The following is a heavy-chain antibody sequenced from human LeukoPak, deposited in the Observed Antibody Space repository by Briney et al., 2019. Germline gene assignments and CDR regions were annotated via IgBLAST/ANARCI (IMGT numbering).Heavy chain of an antibody. CDR2: IYYSGST. D-gene: IGHD6-13*01. J-gene: IGHJ4*02. CDR3: ARHQYSSSWYYFDY. V-gene: IGHV4-59*08. Sequence: SETLSLTCTVSGGSISSYYWSWIRQPPGKGLEWIGYIYYSGSTNYNPSFKSRVTISVDTSKNQFSLKLSSVTAADTAVYYCARHQYSSSWYYFDYWGQGTLVTVSS. CDR1: GGSISSYY.